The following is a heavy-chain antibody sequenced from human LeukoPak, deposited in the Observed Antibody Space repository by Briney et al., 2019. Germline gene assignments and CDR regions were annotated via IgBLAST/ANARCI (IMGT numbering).Heavy chain of an antibody. CDR2: IYYSGST. CDR1: GGSISSSSYY. D-gene: IGHD6-13*01. Sequence: SETLSLTCTVSGGSISSSSYYWGWIRQPPGKGLEWIGSIYYSGSTYYNPSLKSRVTISVDTSKNQFSLKLSSVTAADTAVYYCATQNPGSSWYTSGTFQHWGQGTLVTVSS. J-gene: IGHJ1*01. CDR3: ATQNPGSSWYTSGTFQH. V-gene: IGHV4-39*01.